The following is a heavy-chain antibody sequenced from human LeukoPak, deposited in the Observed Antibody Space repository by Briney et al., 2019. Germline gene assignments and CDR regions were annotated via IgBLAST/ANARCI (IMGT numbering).Heavy chain of an antibody. CDR2: ISYDGSNK. CDR1: GFTFSSYA. J-gene: IGHJ4*02. V-gene: IGHV3-30-3*01. D-gene: IGHD2-21*02. CDR3: ARDFRLAYCGGDCYSGFDY. Sequence: PGGSLRLSCAASGFTFSSYAMHWVRQAPGKGLEWVAVISYDGSNKYYADSVKGRFTISRDNSKNTLYLQMNSLRAEDTAVYYCARDFRLAYCGGDCYSGFDYWGQGTLVTVSS.